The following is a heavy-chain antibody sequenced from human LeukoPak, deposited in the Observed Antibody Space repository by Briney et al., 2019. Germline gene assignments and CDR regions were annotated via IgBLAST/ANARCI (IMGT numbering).Heavy chain of an antibody. D-gene: IGHD2-15*01. CDR3: ARGYCSGGSCYSSFDY. CDR1: GFTFSSYG. CDR2: IRYDGSNK. V-gene: IGHV3-30*02. J-gene: IGHJ4*02. Sequence: GGSLRLSCAASGFTFSSYGMHWVRQAPGKGLEWVAFIRYDGSNKYYADSVKGRFTISGDNSKNTLYLQMNSLRAEDTAVYYCARGYCSGGSCYSSFDYWGQGTLVTVSS.